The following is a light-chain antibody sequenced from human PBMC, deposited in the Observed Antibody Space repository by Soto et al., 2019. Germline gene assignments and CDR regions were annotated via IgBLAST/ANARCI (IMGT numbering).Light chain of an antibody. J-gene: IGLJ1*01. Sequence: QSVLTQSASVSGSPGQSITISCTGTSSDIGAYNYVSWYQQHPGKAPKVMIHDVSNRPSGVSSRFSGSKSGNTASLTISGLQAEDEADYYCCSYTSSNTPDVFGTGTKLTVL. CDR1: SSDIGAYNY. V-gene: IGLV2-14*01. CDR2: DVS. CDR3: CSYTSSNTPDV.